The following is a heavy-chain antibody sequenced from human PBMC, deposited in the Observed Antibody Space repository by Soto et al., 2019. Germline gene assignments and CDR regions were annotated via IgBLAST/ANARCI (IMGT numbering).Heavy chain of an antibody. D-gene: IGHD2-8*01. Sequence: PGGSLRLSCAASGFTFSSYGMHWVRQAPGKGLEWVAVISYDGSNKYYADSVKDRFTISRDNSKNTLYLQMNSLRAEDTAVYYCAKALMKGLSTNWFDPSGQGTLFTVSS. V-gene: IGHV3-30*18. CDR1: GFTFSSYG. CDR2: ISYDGSNK. CDR3: AKALMKGLSTNWFDP. J-gene: IGHJ5*02.